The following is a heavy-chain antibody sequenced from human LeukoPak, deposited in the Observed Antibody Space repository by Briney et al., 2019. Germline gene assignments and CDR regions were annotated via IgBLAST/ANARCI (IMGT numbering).Heavy chain of an antibody. Sequence: GSLRLSCAASGFTVSSNYMSWVRQAPGKGLEWIGEINHSGSSTYNPSLKSRVIISVDTSKNQFSLKLTSVTAADTAVYYCARVGDLFGAHRVRGLPPDYYYMDVWGKGTMVTVSS. J-gene: IGHJ6*03. CDR1: GFTVSSNY. CDR2: INHSGSS. CDR3: ARVGDLFGAHRVRGLPPDYYYMDV. D-gene: IGHD3-10*01. V-gene: IGHV4-34*01.